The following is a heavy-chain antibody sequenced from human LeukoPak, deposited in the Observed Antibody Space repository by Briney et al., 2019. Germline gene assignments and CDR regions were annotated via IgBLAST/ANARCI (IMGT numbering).Heavy chain of an antibody. J-gene: IGHJ4*02. Sequence: GESLEISCKGSGYRFTTYWIGWVRQMPGKGLEWMGIIYPGDSDTRYSPSFQGQVTISADESISTAYLQWTSLKASDTAMYYCARQGRDLAYWGQGTLVTVSS. CDR3: ARQGRDLAY. CDR1: GYRFTTYW. V-gene: IGHV5-51*01. CDR2: IYPGDSDT. D-gene: IGHD5-24*01.